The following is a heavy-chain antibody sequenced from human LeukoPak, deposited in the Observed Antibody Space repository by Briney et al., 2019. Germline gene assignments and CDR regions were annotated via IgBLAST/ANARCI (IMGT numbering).Heavy chain of an antibody. CDR1: GFTFSSYG. CDR3: VTSSSWYSYFDY. V-gene: IGHV3-30*03. Sequence: GGSLRLSCAASGFTFSSYGMHWVSQAPGKGLEWVAVISYDGSNKYYADSVKGRFTISRDNSRNTLYLQMNSLRAEDTAVYYCVTSSSWYSYFDYWGQGTLVTVSS. D-gene: IGHD6-13*01. J-gene: IGHJ4*02. CDR2: ISYDGSNK.